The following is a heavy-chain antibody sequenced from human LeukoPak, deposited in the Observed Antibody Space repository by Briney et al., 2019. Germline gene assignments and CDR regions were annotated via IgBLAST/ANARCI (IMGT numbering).Heavy chain of an antibody. J-gene: IGHJ4*02. CDR1: GGSIRSYY. D-gene: IGHD2-15*01. V-gene: IGHV4-59*08. CDR3: ARVIVVVVATTPDH. Sequence: SETLSLTCTVSGGSIRSYYWSWIRQPPGKGLEWIGYIYYSGSTNYNPSLKSRVTISVDTSKNQFSLKLSSVTAADTAVYYCARVIVVVVATTPDHWGQGTLVTVSS. CDR2: IYYSGST.